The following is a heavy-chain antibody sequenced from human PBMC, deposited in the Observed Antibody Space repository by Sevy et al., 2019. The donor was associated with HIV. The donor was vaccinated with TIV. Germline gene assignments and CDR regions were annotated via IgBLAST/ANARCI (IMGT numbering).Heavy chain of an antibody. J-gene: IGHJ3*02. CDR1: SGSFSGYY. CDR2: INHSGSA. V-gene: IGHV4-34*01. CDR3: ARHCSSISCSHAFDI. D-gene: IGHD2-2*01. Sequence: SETLSLTCAVYSGSFSGYYWSWIRQPPGKGLEWIGEINHSGSANHNPSLKSRVTISVDTSKNQFSLKLSSVTAADTAVYYCARHCSSISCSHAFDIWGLGTMVTVSS.